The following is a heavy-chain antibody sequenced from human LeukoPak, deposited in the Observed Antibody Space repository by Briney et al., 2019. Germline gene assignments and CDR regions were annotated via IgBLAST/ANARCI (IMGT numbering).Heavy chain of an antibody. J-gene: IGHJ5*02. D-gene: IGHD1-7*01. V-gene: IGHV4-59*08. CDR1: GGSISSYY. CDR2: IYYTGST. CDR3: PRLKDPNWNYYCFDP. Sequence: SETLSLTCTVSGGSISSYYWSWIRQPPGKGLEWIGSIYYTGSTNYNPSLKSRVTISVDASKKQLSLKLSSVTAADTAVYYCPRLKDPNWNYYCFDPCGQGTLVTVSS.